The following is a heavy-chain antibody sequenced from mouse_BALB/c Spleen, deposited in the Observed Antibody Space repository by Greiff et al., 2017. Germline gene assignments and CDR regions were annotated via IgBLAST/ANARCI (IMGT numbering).Heavy chain of an antibody. V-gene: IGHV1-31*01. Sequence: EVQLQESGPELVKPGASVKISCKASGYSFTGYYMHWVKQSHVKSLEWIGRINPYNGATSYNQNVKVKASLTVSKSSSTAYLDLHSLTSEDSAVSYFARTDGNPGWFAYWGQGTLVTVSA. CDR2: INPYNGAT. CDR1: GYSFTGYY. J-gene: IGHJ3*01. CDR3: ARTDGNPGWFAY. D-gene: IGHD2-1*01.